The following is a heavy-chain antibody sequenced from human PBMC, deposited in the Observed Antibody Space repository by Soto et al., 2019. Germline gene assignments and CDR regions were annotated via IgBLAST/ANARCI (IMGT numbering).Heavy chain of an antibody. V-gene: IGHV4-59*01. Sequence: PSETLSITCTVSGGSISSYYWSWIRQPPGKGLEWIGYIYYSGSTNYNPSLKSRVTISVDTSKNQFSLKLSSVTAADTAVYYCVRQQWLVLKAFLISGPGTIVTVAS. CDR2: IYYSGST. CDR3: VRQQWLVLKAFLI. CDR1: GGSISSYY. J-gene: IGHJ3*02. D-gene: IGHD6-19*01.